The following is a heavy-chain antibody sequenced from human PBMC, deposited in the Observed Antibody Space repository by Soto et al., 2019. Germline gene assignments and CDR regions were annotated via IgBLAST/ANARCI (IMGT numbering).Heavy chain of an antibody. CDR1: GGSISSGGYY. V-gene: IGHV4-31*03. Sequence: QVQLQESGPGLVKPSQTLSLTCTVSGGSISSGGYYWSWIRQHPGKGLEWIGYIYYSENSNYNPSLKSGVTISLDTSKNQLSLKLSSVTAADTAVYYCARSYYYGSGTRNDGFDIWGHGTMVTVSS. CDR2: IYYSENS. D-gene: IGHD3-10*01. J-gene: IGHJ3*02. CDR3: ARSYYYGSGTRNDGFDI.